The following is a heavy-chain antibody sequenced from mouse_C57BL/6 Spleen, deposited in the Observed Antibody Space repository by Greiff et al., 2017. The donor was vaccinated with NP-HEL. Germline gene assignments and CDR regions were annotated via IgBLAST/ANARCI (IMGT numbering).Heavy chain of an antibody. CDR2: IYPSDSET. Sequence: VQLQQPGAELVRPGSSVKLSCKASGYTFTSYWMDWVKQRPGQGLEWIGNIYPSDSETHYNQKFKDKATLTVDKSSSTAYMQLSSLTSEDSAVYYCARERDYYGSSPWYFDVWGTGTTVTVSS. V-gene: IGHV1-61*01. D-gene: IGHD1-1*01. CDR1: GYTFTSYW. CDR3: ARERDYYGSSPWYFDV. J-gene: IGHJ1*03.